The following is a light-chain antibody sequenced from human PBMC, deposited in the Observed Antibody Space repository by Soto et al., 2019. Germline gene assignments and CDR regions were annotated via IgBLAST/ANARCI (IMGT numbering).Light chain of an antibody. J-gene: IGLJ1*01. CDR3: SSYTSSSIDYV. CDR2: EVS. Sequence: QSALTQPASVSGSPGQSNTIYCTGNSSDVGGYNYVSWYQQHPGKAPKLMIYEVSNRPSGVSNRFSGSKSGNTASLTISGLQAEDEADYYCSSYTSSSIDYVFGTGTKVTVL. CDR1: SSDVGGYNY. V-gene: IGLV2-14*01.